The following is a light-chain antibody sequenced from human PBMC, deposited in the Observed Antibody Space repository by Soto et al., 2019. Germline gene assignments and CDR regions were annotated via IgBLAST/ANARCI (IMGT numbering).Light chain of an antibody. J-gene: IGKJ4*01. CDR1: QGISTW. Sequence: DIQMTPSPSSVSASVGDRVTITCRASQGISTWLAWYQQKPGKAPKLLIYAASSLQSGVPSRFSVSGSGTDFTLTISSLRPEDCATYFCQQVSSFPLTFGGGKKVEIK. CDR2: AAS. CDR3: QQVSSFPLT. V-gene: IGKV1D-12*01.